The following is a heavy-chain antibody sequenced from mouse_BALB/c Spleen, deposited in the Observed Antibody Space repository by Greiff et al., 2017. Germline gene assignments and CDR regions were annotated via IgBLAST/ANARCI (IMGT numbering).Heavy chain of an antibody. CDR1: GFNIKDTY. CDR3: ARSRYYGHYYAMDN. J-gene: IGHJ4*01. V-gene: IGHV14-3*02. D-gene: IGHD1-2*01. Sequence: VQLQQSGAELVKPGASVKLSCTASGFNIKDTYMHWVKQRPEQGLEWIGRIDPANGNTKYDPKFQGKATITADTSYNTAYLQLSSLTSEDTAVYYCARSRYYGHYYAMDNWGQGTSVTVSS. CDR2: IDPANGNT.